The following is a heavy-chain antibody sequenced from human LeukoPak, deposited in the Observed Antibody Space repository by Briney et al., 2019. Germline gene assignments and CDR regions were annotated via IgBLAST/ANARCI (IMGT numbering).Heavy chain of an antibody. CDR2: IYYSGST. CDR3: ATHSSSWGEFDY. J-gene: IGHJ4*02. Sequence: PSETLSLTCTVSGGSISSSSYYWGWIRQPPGKGLEWIGSIYYSGSTYYNPSLKSRVTISVDTSKNRFSLKLSSVTAADTAVYYCATHSSSWGEFDYWGQGTLVTVSS. V-gene: IGHV4-39*01. D-gene: IGHD6-13*01. CDR1: GGSISSSSYY.